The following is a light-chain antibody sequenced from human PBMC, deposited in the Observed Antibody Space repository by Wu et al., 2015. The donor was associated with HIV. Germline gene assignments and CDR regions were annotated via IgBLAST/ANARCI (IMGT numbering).Light chain of an antibody. Sequence: DIRMTQSPSSLSASVGDRVTITCRASQSISNYLNWYQQKPGKAPKLLIYATSTLQSGVPSKFSGSGSGTDFTLTISSLQPEDVATYYCQKYNTAPWTFGQGTEVEMK. J-gene: IGKJ1*01. CDR3: QKYNTAPWT. V-gene: IGKV1-39*01. CDR1: QSISNY. CDR2: ATS.